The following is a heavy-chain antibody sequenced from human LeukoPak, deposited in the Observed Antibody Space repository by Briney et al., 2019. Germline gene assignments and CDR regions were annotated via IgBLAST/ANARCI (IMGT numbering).Heavy chain of an antibody. CDR3: AKDGGRYRFDY. D-gene: IGHD3-16*02. CDR2: ISYDGSNK. CDR1: GFTFSSYA. Sequence: GGSLRLSCAASGFTFSSYAMHWVRQAPGKGLEWVAVISYDGSNKYYADSVKGRFTISRDRSKNSVYLQMNSLRPDDTAVYYCAKDGGRYRFDYWGQGTMVTVSS. J-gene: IGHJ4*02. V-gene: IGHV3-30-3*01.